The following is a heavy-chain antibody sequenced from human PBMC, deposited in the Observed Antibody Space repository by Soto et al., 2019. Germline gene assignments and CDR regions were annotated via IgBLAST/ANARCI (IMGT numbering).Heavy chain of an antibody. Sequence: RQAPGKGLEWISYITSSSTTIFYADSVKGRFTISRDNAKNSLYLQMNSLRDEDTSVYYCAIDDGIAGSFDPWGQGTLVTVSS. CDR3: AIDDGIAGSFDP. J-gene: IGHJ5*02. V-gene: IGHV3-48*02. D-gene: IGHD6-13*01. CDR2: ITSSSTTI.